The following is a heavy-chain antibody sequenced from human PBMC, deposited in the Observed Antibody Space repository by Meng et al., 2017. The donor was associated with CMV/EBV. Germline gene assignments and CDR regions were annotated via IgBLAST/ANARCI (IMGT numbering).Heavy chain of an antibody. CDR2: IYYSGST. J-gene: IGHJ6*02. CDR3: ARGLYYGSGSYYTKGYYYYYGMDV. V-gene: IGHV4-39*07. Sequence: GSLRLSCTVSGGSISSSSYYWGWIRQPPGKGLEWIGSIYYSGSTNYNPSLKSRVTISVDTSKNQFSLKLSSVTAADTAVYYCARGLYYGSGSYYTKGYYYYYGMDVWGQGTTVTVSS. CDR1: GGSISSSSYY. D-gene: IGHD3-10*01.